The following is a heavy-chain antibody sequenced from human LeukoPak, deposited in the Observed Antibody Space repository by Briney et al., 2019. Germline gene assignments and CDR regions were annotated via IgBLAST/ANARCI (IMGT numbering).Heavy chain of an antibody. Sequence: PSETLSLTCTVSGGSISSYYWSWIRQPPGKGLEWIGYIYYSGSTNYNPSLKSRVTISVDTSKNQFSLKLSSVTAADTAVYYCATMTPYYYDSSGYPYGMDVWGQGTTVTVSS. J-gene: IGHJ6*02. CDR2: IYYSGST. CDR1: GGSISSYY. CDR3: ATMTPYYYDSSGYPYGMDV. D-gene: IGHD3-22*01. V-gene: IGHV4-59*01.